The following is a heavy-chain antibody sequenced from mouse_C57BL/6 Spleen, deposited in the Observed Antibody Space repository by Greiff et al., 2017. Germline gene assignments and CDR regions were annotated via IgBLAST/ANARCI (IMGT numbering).Heavy chain of an antibody. Sequence: VKLMESGAELVKPGASVKISCKASGYAFSSYWMNWVKQRPGKGLEWIGQIYPGDGDTNYNGKFKGKATLTADKSSSTAYMQLSSLTAEDSAVYFCARSGNYYGSSDWYFDVWGTGTTVTVSS. CDR2: IYPGDGDT. D-gene: IGHD1-1*01. J-gene: IGHJ1*03. CDR3: ARSGNYYGSSDWYFDV. CDR1: GYAFSSYW. V-gene: IGHV1-80*01.